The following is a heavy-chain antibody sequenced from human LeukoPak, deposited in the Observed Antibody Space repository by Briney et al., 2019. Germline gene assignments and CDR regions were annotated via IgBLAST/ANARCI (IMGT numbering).Heavy chain of an antibody. V-gene: IGHV3-30*04. CDR2: ILYDGSNK. CDR1: GFTFSSNN. Sequence: GGSLRLSCATSGFTFSSNNMHWVRQAPGKGLEWVTLILYDGSNKYYADSVKGRFTISRDNSKNTLYLEMNSLRADDTAVYYCARDRGYTYGHPLVFWGQGTMVTV. CDR3: ARDRGYTYGHPLVF. J-gene: IGHJ3*01. D-gene: IGHD5-18*01.